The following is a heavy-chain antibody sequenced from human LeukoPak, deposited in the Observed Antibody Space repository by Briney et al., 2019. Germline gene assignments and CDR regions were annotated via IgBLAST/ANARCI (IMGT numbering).Heavy chain of an antibody. CDR1: GFTFSSYA. J-gene: IGHJ3*02. V-gene: IGHV3-30*04. CDR3: ARVGALDI. Sequence: GGSLRLSCAASGFTFSSYAMHWVRQAPGKGLEWVAVISYDGSNKYYADSVKGRFTISRDNSKNTLYLQMNSLRAEDTAVYYCARVGALDIWGQGTMVTVSS. CDR2: ISYDGSNK.